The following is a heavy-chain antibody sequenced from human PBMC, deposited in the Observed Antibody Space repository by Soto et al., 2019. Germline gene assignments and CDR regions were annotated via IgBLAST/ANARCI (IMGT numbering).Heavy chain of an antibody. CDR1: GYTFTGYY. CDR3: ARVAHSGADYYYGMDV. D-gene: IGHD1-1*01. J-gene: IGHJ6*02. Sequence: ASVKVSCKASGYTFTGYYMHWVRQAPGQGLEWMGWINPNSGGTNYAQKFQGWVTMTRDTSISTAYMELSRLRSDDTAVYYCARVAHSGADYYYGMDVWGQGTTVTVSS. V-gene: IGHV1-2*04. CDR2: INPNSGGT.